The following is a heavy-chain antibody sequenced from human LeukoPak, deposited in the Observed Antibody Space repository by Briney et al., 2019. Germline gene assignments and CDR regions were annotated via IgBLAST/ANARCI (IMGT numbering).Heavy chain of an antibody. CDR1: GYTFTSYA. V-gene: IGHV1-69*13. CDR2: IIPIFGTA. Sequence: SVKVSCKASGYTFTSYAMNWVRQAPGQGLEWMGGIIPIFGTANYAQKFQGRVTITADESTSTAYMELSSLRSEDTAVYYCARDPYYYDEYYFDYWGQGTLVTVSS. CDR3: ARDPYYYDEYYFDY. D-gene: IGHD3-22*01. J-gene: IGHJ4*02.